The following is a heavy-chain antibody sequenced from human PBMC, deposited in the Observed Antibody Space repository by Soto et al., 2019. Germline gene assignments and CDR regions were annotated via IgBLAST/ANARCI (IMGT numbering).Heavy chain of an antibody. J-gene: IGHJ5*02. V-gene: IGHV4-31*03. CDR3: ARRDYDSSYSWFDP. CDR2: IYYSGST. Sequence: PSETLSLTCTVSGGSIISGGYYFSCIRQHPGKGLELIGYIYYSGSTYYNPSLKSRVTISVDTSKNQFSLKLSSVTAADTAVYYCARRDYDSSYSWFDPWGQGTLVTVSS. CDR1: GGSIISGGYY. D-gene: IGHD3-22*01.